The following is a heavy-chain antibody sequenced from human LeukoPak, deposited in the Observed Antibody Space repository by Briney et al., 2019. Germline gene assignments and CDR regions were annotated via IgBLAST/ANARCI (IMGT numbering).Heavy chain of an antibody. Sequence: EGSLRLSCAASGFTFSSYSMNWVRQAPGKGLEWVSSISSSSSYIYYADSVKGRFTISRDNAKNSLYLQMNSLRAEDTAVYYCAREPGIAAATWGQGTLVTVSS. CDR3: AREPGIAAAT. CDR1: GFTFSSYS. D-gene: IGHD6-13*01. V-gene: IGHV3-21*01. CDR2: ISSSSSYI. J-gene: IGHJ4*02.